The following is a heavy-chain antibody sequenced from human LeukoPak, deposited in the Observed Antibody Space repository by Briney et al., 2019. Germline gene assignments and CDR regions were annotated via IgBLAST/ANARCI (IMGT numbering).Heavy chain of an antibody. Sequence: SVKVSCKASGGTFSSYAMSWVRQAPGQGLEWMGRIIPILGIANYAQKFQGRVTITADKSTSTAYMELSSPRSEDTAVYYCARDLGGFSDFDYWGQGTLVTVSS. CDR2: IIPILGIA. D-gene: IGHD1-26*01. CDR1: GGTFSSYA. J-gene: IGHJ4*02. V-gene: IGHV1-69*04. CDR3: ARDLGGFSDFDY.